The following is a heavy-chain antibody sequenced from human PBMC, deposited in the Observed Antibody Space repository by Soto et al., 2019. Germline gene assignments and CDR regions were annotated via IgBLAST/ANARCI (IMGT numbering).Heavy chain of an antibody. CDR3: ARGGSDYYFDY. Sequence: GGSLRLSWAASGCTFSSYAMHWGRQAPGKGLEYVSTINRNGGGTYYANSVKGRFTISRDNSKNTLYLQMGSLRAEDMAVYYCARGGSDYYFDYWGQGTLFTVSS. J-gene: IGHJ4*02. CDR2: INRNGGGT. V-gene: IGHV3-64*01. D-gene: IGHD2-21*02. CDR1: GCTFSSYA.